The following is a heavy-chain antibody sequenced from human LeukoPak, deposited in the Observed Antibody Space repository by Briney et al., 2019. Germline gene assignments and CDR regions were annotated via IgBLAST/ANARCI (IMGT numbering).Heavy chain of an antibody. CDR1: GGSISSSNW. CDR3: ARGEDFERYYLAY. J-gene: IGHJ4*02. V-gene: IGHV4-4*02. CDR2: ISHSGST. Sequence: SETLSLTCAVSGGSISSSNWWSWVRQPPGKGLEWIGEISHSGSTNYKPSLKSRVTILVDKSKKQFSLKLTSVTAADTAVYFCARGEDFERYYLAYWGQGTLVTVSS. D-gene: IGHD3-9*01.